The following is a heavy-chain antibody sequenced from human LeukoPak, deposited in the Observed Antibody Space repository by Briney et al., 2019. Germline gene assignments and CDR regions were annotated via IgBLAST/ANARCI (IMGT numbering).Heavy chain of an antibody. CDR1: GYTLTELS. Sequence: GASVKVSCKVSGYTLTELSMHWVRQAPGKGLEWMGGFDPEDGETIYAQKFQGRVTMTEDTSTDTAYMGLSSLRSEDTAVYYCATIPNVPAAARYNWFDPWGQGTLVTVSS. CDR2: FDPEDGET. CDR3: ATIPNVPAAARYNWFDP. V-gene: IGHV1-24*01. J-gene: IGHJ5*02. D-gene: IGHD2-2*01.